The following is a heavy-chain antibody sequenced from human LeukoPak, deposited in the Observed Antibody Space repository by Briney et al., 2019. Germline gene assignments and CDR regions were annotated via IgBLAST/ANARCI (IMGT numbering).Heavy chain of an antibody. Sequence: GGSLRLSCAASGFTFSSYTINWVRQGPGKGLEWASSISSSGTYIYYADSVKGRFTVSRDNAENSLFLQMNSLRAEDTAVYYCASDYSSGWFDFWGQGTLVTVSS. CDR3: ASDYSSGWFDF. D-gene: IGHD6-19*01. CDR1: GFTFSSYT. CDR2: ISSSGTYI. J-gene: IGHJ4*02. V-gene: IGHV3-21*01.